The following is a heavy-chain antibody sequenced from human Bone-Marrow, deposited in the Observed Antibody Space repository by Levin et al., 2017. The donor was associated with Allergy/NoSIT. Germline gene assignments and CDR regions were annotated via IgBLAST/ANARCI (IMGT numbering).Heavy chain of an antibody. V-gene: IGHV1-69*13. CDR3: ARDQPTVGMGRGPFDY. J-gene: IGHJ4*02. CDR1: GGTFSSYA. D-gene: IGHD4-23*01. Sequence: SVKVSCKASGGTFSSYAISWVRQAPGQGLEWMGGIIPIFGTANYAQKFQGRVTITADESTSTAYMELSSLRSEDTAVYYCARDQPTVGMGRGPFDYWGQGTLVTVSS. CDR2: IIPIFGTA.